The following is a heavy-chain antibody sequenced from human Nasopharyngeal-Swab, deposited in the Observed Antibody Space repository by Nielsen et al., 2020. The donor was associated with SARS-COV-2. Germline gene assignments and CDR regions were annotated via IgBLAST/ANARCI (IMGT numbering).Heavy chain of an antibody. CDR2: IRSKANSYAT. V-gene: IGHV3-73*01. Sequence: GESLKISCAASGFTFGGSAMHWVRQASGKGLEWVGRIRSKANSYATAYAASVKGRFTISRDDSKNTAYLQMNSLKTEDTAVYYCTRPIYCSSTSCSDVWGKGTTVTVSS. D-gene: IGHD2-2*01. CDR1: GFTFGGSA. J-gene: IGHJ6*04. CDR3: TRPIYCSSTSCSDV.